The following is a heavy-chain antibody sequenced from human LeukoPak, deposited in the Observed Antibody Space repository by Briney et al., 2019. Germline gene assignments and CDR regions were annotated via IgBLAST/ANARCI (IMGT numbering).Heavy chain of an antibody. V-gene: IGHV3-33*06. CDR1: GFTFSSYG. CDR3: AKGSSQYFDY. CDR2: IWYDGSNK. J-gene: IGHJ4*02. Sequence: GGSLRLSCAASGFTFSSYGMHWVRQAPGKGLEWVAVIWYDGSNKYYADSVKGRFTISRDNSKDTLYLQMNSLRAEDTAAYYCAKGSSQYFDYWGQGTLVTVSS.